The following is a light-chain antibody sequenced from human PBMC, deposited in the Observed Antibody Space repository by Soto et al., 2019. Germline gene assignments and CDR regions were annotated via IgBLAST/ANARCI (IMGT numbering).Light chain of an antibody. CDR3: VLFMGDGISV. CDR1: SGSVSTHYY. V-gene: IGLV8-61*01. J-gene: IGLJ2*01. Sequence: QTVVTQEPSLSVSPGGTVTLTCGLTSGSVSTHYYPSWYQQTPGQAPRTLIYSENIRSSRVPDRFSGSILGNKAALTITGAQADDESDYYCVLFMGDGISVFGGGTKLTVL. CDR2: SEN.